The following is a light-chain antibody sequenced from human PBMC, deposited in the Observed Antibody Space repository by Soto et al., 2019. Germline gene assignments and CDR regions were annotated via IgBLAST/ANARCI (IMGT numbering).Light chain of an antibody. V-gene: IGKV3-20*01. J-gene: IGKJ5*01. CDR1: QSVSGNF. CDR3: QQYGSSPPIT. Sequence: EIVLTQSPGTLSLSPGERATLPCRASQSVSGNFLAWYQRKPGQAPRLLIYGASSRATGIPDKFGGSGSRTDFTLTISRLEPEDSAVYFCQQYGSSPPITVGQGTRLEI. CDR2: GAS.